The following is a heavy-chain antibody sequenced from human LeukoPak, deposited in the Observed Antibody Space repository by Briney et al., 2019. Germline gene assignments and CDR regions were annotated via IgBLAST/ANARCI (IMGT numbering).Heavy chain of an antibody. CDR3: ASGGDMRYFDY. CDR2: VYYRGST. CDR1: GGSISGYY. J-gene: IGHJ4*02. D-gene: IGHD2-21*02. V-gene: IGHV4-59*01. Sequence: TETLSLTCTVSGGSISGYYWSWIRQPPGKGLEWIGYVYYRGSTNYNPSLKSRVTISVDTSKNQFSLKLSSVTAADTAVYYCASGGDMRYFDYWGQGTLVTVSS.